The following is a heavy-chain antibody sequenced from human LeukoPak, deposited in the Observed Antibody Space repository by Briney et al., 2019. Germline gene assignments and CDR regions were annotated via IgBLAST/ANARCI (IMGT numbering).Heavy chain of an antibody. Sequence: GGSLRLSCAASGFTYSSYAMSWVRQAPGKGLEWVSSITSSSSYIYYADSVKGRFTISRDNAKNSLYLQMNSLRAEDTAVYYCARSSPGGGRWLTNWFDPWGQGTLVTVSS. CDR2: ITSSSSYI. J-gene: IGHJ5*02. CDR3: ARSSPGGGRWLTNWFDP. D-gene: IGHD3-16*01. CDR1: GFTYSSYA. V-gene: IGHV3-21*04.